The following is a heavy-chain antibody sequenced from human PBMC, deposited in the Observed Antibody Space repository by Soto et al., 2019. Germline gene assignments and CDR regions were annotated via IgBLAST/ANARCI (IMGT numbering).Heavy chain of an antibody. Sequence: GGSLRLSCAASGFTFSSYGMHWVRQAPGKGLEWVAVISYDGSNKYYADSVKGRFTISRDNSKNTLYLQMNSLRAEDTAVYYCAKAHRGGYSGYDYYYYYYMDVWGKGTTVTVSS. V-gene: IGHV3-30*18. D-gene: IGHD5-12*01. CDR3: AKAHRGGYSGYDYYYYYYMDV. CDR1: GFTFSSYG. CDR2: ISYDGSNK. J-gene: IGHJ6*03.